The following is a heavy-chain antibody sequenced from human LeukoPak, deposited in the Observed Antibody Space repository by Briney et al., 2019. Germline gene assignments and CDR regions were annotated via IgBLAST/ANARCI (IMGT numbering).Heavy chain of an antibody. D-gene: IGHD6-13*01. V-gene: IGHV4-31*03. CDR1: GGSISSGGYY. J-gene: IGHJ5*02. Sequence: PSQTLSLTFTVSGGSISSGGYYWSWIRQHPGKGLEWIGYIYYSGSTYYNPSLKSRVTISVDTSKNQFSLKLSSVTAADTAVYYCATGDSSSWGYNWFDPWGQGTLVTVSS. CDR3: ATGDSSSWGYNWFDP. CDR2: IYYSGST.